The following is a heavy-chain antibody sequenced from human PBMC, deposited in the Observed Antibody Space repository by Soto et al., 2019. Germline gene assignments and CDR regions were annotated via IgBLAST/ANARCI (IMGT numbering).Heavy chain of an antibody. J-gene: IGHJ6*02. CDR3: ARDLSSSGGSGSRVLRVPPSRYYYGMDI. CDR1: GYTFTSYY. CDR2: INPSGGST. V-gene: IGHV1-46*01. Sequence: GASVKVSCNASGYTFTSYYMHWVRQAPGQGLEWMGIINPSGGSTSYAQKFQGRVTMTRDTSTSTVYMELSSLRSEDTAVYYCARDLSSSGGSGSRVLRVPPSRYYYGMDIWG. D-gene: IGHD3-10*01.